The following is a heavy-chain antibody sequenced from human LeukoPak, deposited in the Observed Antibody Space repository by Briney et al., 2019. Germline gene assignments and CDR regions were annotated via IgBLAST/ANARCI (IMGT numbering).Heavy chain of an antibody. D-gene: IGHD6-19*01. J-gene: IGHJ4*02. V-gene: IGHV2-5*01. CDR3: AHSVSPDKQWLVLHYFDY. CDR1: GFSLSTSGVG. CDR2: IYWNDDK. Sequence: SGPTLVKPTQTLTLTCTFSGFSLSTSGVGVGWIRQPPGKALEWLALIYWNDDKRYSPSLKSRLTITKDTSKNQVVLTMTNMDPVDTATYYCAHSVSPDKQWLVLHYFDYWGQGTLVTVSS.